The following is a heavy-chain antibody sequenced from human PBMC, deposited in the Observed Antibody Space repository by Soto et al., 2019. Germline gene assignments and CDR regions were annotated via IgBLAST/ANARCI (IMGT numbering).Heavy chain of an antibody. CDR2: IDQDGSEK. J-gene: IGHJ4*02. CDR3: ARDPHYRETSAEYRLFDH. Sequence: EVQLVESGGDLVQPGGSLRLSCAASGFTFSTYWMHWVRQAPGKGLEWVANIDQDGSEKNYMDSLKGRITISRDNTKNSVYLQMNSLRAEDTAVYYCARDPHYRETSAEYRLFDHWGQGAVVTVSS. V-gene: IGHV3-7*05. D-gene: IGHD3-16*02. CDR1: GFTFSTYW.